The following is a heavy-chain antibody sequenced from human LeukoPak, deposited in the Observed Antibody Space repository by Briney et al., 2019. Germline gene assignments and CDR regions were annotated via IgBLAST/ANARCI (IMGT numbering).Heavy chain of an antibody. Sequence: GGSLRLSCAAFGFTFGSYSMNWVRQAPGKGLEWVANIKQDGSVKYYVDSVKGRFTISRDNAKNSLFLQMNSLRVEDTAVYYCAASRSLDRSLDYWGQGTLVTVSS. CDR2: IKQDGSVK. J-gene: IGHJ4*02. D-gene: IGHD3-9*01. V-gene: IGHV3-7*01. CDR1: GFTFGSYS. CDR3: AASRSLDRSLDY.